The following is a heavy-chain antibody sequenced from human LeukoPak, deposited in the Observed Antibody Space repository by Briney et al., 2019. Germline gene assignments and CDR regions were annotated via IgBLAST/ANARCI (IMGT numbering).Heavy chain of an antibody. D-gene: IGHD6-13*01. Sequence: SETLSLTCTVSGGSISSSSYYWDWIRQPPGKGLEWIGSIYYSGSTNYNPSLQSRVTISVDTSKNQVSLKLYSVTAADTAMYYCARVTAAGEYYFDYWGQGIRLTVSS. CDR1: GGSISSSSYY. CDR3: ARVTAAGEYYFDY. V-gene: IGHV4-39*01. CDR2: IYYSGST. J-gene: IGHJ4*02.